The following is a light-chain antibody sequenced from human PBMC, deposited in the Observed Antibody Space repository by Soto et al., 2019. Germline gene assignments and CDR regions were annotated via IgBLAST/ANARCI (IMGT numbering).Light chain of an antibody. CDR2: DAS. Sequence: DIQRTQSPSTLSASVGDRVTVTFRASQSISSWLAWYQQKPGKAPKLLIYDASSLESGVPSRFSGSGSGTQFTLTISSLQPDDFATYYCQQYNSYSRTFGQGTKVDIK. CDR1: QSISSW. V-gene: IGKV1-5*01. J-gene: IGKJ1*01. CDR3: QQYNSYSRT.